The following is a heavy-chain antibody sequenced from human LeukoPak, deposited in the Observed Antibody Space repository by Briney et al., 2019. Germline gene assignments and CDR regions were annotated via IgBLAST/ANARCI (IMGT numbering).Heavy chain of an antibody. D-gene: IGHD4-11*01. V-gene: IGHV3-48*04. CDR2: ISSSSSTI. J-gene: IGHJ6*02. CDR1: GFTFSSYS. CDR3: ARDRGTTLKYGMDV. Sequence: GGSLRLSCAASGFTFSSYSMNWVRQAPGKGLEWVSYISSSSSTIYYADSVKGRFTISRDNAKNSLYLQMNSLRAEDTAVYYCARDRGTTLKYGMDVWGQGTTVTVSS.